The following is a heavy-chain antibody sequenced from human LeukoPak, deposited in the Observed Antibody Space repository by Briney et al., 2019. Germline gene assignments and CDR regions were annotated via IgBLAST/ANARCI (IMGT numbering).Heavy chain of an antibody. CDR1: GGYISSYY. V-gene: IGHV4-4*07. J-gene: IGHJ4*02. D-gene: IGHD3-22*01. CDR2: ISTSGST. CDR3: ARVRYSDSSVLTRKRSYYFDY. Sequence: PSETLSLTCSVSGGYISSYYWSWIRQPAGKGLESIGHISTSGSTNYNPSLKSRVTMSVDTSKKQFSLKLSSVTAADTAVYYCARVRYSDSSVLTRKRSYYFDYWGQGTLVTVSS.